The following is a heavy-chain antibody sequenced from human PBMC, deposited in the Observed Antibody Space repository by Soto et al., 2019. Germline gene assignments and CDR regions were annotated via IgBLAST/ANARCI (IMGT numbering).Heavy chain of an antibody. V-gene: IGHV3-30-3*01. CDR3: ARDPTAIGYFDY. Sequence: PGGSLRLSCAASGFTFSSYAMHWVRQAPGKGLEWVAVISYDGSNKYYADSVKGRFTISRDNSKNTLYLQMNSLRAEDTAVYYCARDPTAIGYFDYWGQGTLVTVSS. J-gene: IGHJ4*02. CDR1: GFTFSSYA. D-gene: IGHD2-21*02. CDR2: ISYDGSNK.